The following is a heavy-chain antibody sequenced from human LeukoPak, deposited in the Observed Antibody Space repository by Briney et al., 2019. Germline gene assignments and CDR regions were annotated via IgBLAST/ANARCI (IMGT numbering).Heavy chain of an antibody. Sequence: PSETLSLTCAVYGGSFSGYYWSWIRQPPGKGLEWIGEIKHSGSTNYNPSLKSRVTISVDTSKNQFSLKLNSVTAADTAVYYCARHRRDGSPTQDWGQGTLVTVSS. CDR1: GGSFSGYY. D-gene: IGHD5-24*01. CDR3: ARHRRDGSPTQD. CDR2: IKHSGST. V-gene: IGHV4-34*01. J-gene: IGHJ4*02.